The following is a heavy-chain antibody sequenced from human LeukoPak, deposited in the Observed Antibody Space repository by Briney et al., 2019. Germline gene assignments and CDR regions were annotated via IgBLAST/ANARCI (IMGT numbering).Heavy chain of an antibody. Sequence: SETLSLTCTVSGGSISSYYWSWIRQPPGKGLEWIGEINHSGSTNYNPSLKSRVTISVDTPKNQFSLKLSSVTAADTAVYYCARGPLRRGESSGWYGNYYYYYMDVWGKGTTVTVSS. J-gene: IGHJ6*03. CDR3: ARGPLRRGESSGWYGNYYYYYMDV. D-gene: IGHD6-19*01. CDR1: GGSISSYY. CDR2: INHSGST. V-gene: IGHV4-34*01.